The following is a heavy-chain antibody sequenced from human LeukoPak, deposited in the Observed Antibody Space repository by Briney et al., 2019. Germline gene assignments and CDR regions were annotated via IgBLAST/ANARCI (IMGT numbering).Heavy chain of an antibody. CDR2: IYYSGST. V-gene: IGHV4-30-4*08. CDR1: GGSISSGDYY. CDR3: ARDPLYYYDSSGYAVDY. D-gene: IGHD3-22*01. Sequence: SQTLSLTCTVSGGSISSGDYYWSWIRQPPGKGLEWIGYIYYSGSTYYNPSLKSRVTISVDTSKNQFSLKLSSVTAADTAVYYCARDPLYYYDSSGYAVDYWGQGTLVTVSS. J-gene: IGHJ4*02.